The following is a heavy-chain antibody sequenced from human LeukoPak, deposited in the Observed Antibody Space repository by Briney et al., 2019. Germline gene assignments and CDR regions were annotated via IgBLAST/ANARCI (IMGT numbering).Heavy chain of an antibody. CDR1: GGSISSGGYS. Sequence: SETLSLTCAVSGGSISSGGYSWSWIRQPPGKGLEWIGYIYHSGSTYYNPSLKSRVTISVDRSKNQFSLKLSSVTAADTAVYYCARRGYSSSWYDYYYYGMDVWGQGTTVTVSS. CDR3: ARRGYSSSWYDYYYYGMDV. V-gene: IGHV4-30-2*01. CDR2: IYHSGST. J-gene: IGHJ6*02. D-gene: IGHD6-13*01.